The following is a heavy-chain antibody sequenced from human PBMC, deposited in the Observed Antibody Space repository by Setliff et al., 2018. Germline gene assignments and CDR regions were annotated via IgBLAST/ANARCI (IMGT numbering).Heavy chain of an antibody. Sequence: SETLSLTCAVYGGSFSGYYWSWIRQPPGKRLEWIGEIIHSGSTNSNPSLKSRVTISMDTSKNQFSLKLSSVTAADTAVYYCARVNGAGFDPWGQGTLVTVSS. CDR2: IIHSGST. J-gene: IGHJ5*02. CDR1: GGSFSGYY. CDR3: ARVNGAGFDP. V-gene: IGHV4-34*12. D-gene: IGHD4-17*01.